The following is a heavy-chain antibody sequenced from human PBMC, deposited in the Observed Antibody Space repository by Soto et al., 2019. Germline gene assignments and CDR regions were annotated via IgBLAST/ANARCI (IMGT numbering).Heavy chain of an antibody. CDR2: ISGSGGST. V-gene: IGHV3-23*01. CDR3: AKDHLGAYSNSPYYMDV. J-gene: IGHJ6*03. Sequence: EVQLLESGGGLVQPGGSLRLSCAASGFTFSSYAMSWVRQAPGKGLEWVSAISGSGGSTYYADSVKGRFTISRDNSKNTLYLQMNSLRAEDTAVYYCAKDHLGAYSNSPYYMDVWGKGTTVTVSS. D-gene: IGHD4-4*01. CDR1: GFTFSSYA.